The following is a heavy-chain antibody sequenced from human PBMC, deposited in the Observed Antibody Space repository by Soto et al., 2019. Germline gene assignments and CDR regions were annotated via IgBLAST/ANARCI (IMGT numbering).Heavy chain of an antibody. CDR3: ARSITFDWLFFDN. CDR2: IYHSGST. J-gene: IGHJ4*02. V-gene: IGHV4-4*02. CDR1: GGSISRSNW. Sequence: SETLSLTCAVSGGSISRSNWWSWVRQPPGKGLEWIGEIYHSGSTNYHPSLKSRVTISVDKSKNQFSLKLTSLTAADTAVYYCARSITFDWLFFDNWGQGTRVTVSS. D-gene: IGHD3-9*01.